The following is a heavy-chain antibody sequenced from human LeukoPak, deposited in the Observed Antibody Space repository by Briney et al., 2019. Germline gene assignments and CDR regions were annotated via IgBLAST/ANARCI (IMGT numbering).Heavy chain of an antibody. CDR1: GYTFTGYF. V-gene: IGHV1-69*04. Sequence: SVKVSCKASGYTFTGYFLHWMRLAPGQGLEWMGRIIPILGIANYAQKFQGRVTITADKSTSTAYMELSSLRSEDTAVYYCARGDPHAFDIWGQGTMVTVSS. CDR2: IIPILGIA. J-gene: IGHJ3*02. CDR3: ARGDPHAFDI.